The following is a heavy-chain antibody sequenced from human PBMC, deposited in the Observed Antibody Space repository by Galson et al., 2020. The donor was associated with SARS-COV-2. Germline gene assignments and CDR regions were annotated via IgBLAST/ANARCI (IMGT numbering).Heavy chain of an antibody. CDR1: GFTFSSYW. J-gene: IGHJ3*02. CDR3: ARDWTPTYYYDSSDESAFDI. D-gene: IGHD3-22*01. CDR2: INSDGSST. Sequence: AGSLRLSCAASGFTFSSYWMHWVRQAPGKGLVWVSRINSDGSSTSYADSVKGRFTISRDNAKNTLYLQMNSLRAEDTAVYYCARDWTPTYYYDSSDESAFDIWGQGTMVTVSS. V-gene: IGHV3-74*01.